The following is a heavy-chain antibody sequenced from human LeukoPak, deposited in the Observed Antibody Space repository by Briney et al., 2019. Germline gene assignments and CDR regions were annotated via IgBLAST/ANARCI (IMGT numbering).Heavy chain of an antibody. CDR3: ARDPTYSSSLPFDY. CDR2: INANTGNP. Sequence: GASVKVSCKTSGYTFTTHSINWLRQAPGQGLEWMGWINANTGNPTYAQGFTGRFVFSLDTSVSTAYLQISSLKAEDTAVYYCARDPTYSSSLPFDYWGQGTLVTVSS. J-gene: IGHJ4*02. CDR1: GYTFTTHS. V-gene: IGHV7-4-1*02. D-gene: IGHD6-6*01.